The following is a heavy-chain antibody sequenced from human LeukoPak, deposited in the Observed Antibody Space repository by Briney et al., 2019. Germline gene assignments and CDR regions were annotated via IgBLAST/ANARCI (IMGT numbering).Heavy chain of an antibody. CDR2: VYYSGTT. J-gene: IGHJ5*02. CDR3: ARDTGTTGEVKFDP. CDR1: NYSISNGYY. V-gene: IGHV4-38-2*02. Sequence: SETLSLTCTVSNYSISNGYYWGWVRQSPGKGLEWIGSVYYSGTTYDNPSLKSRVTISVDTSNNQFSLKLSSVTAADTAVYYCARDTGTTGEVKFDPWGQGTLVTVSS. D-gene: IGHD4-17*01.